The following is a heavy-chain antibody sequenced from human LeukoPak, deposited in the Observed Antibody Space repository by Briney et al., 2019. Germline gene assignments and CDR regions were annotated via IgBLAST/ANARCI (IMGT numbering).Heavy chain of an antibody. CDR1: GFTFSSYA. CDR3: ARVGSYGPGDY. J-gene: IGHJ4*02. CDR2: ISSNGGST. V-gene: IGHV3-64*01. Sequence: AGGSLRLSCAASGFTFSSYAMHWVRQAPGKGLEYVSAISSNGGSTYYANSVKGRFTISRDNSKNTLYLQMGSLRAEDMAVYYCARVGSYGPGDYWGQGTLVTVSS. D-gene: IGHD5-18*01.